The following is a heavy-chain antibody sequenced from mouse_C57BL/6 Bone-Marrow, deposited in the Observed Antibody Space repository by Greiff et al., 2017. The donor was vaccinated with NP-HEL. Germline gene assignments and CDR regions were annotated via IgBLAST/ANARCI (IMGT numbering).Heavy chain of an antibody. CDR1: GYAFSSYW. J-gene: IGHJ1*03. D-gene: IGHD1-1*01. Sequence: SGAELVKPGASVKISCKASGYAFSSYWMNWVKQRPGKGLEWIGQIYPGDGDTNYNGKFKGKATLTADKSSSTAYMQLSSLTSEDSAVYFCARSSYGSSYWWYFDVWGTGTTVTVSS. V-gene: IGHV1-80*01. CDR2: IYPGDGDT. CDR3: ARSSYGSSYWWYFDV.